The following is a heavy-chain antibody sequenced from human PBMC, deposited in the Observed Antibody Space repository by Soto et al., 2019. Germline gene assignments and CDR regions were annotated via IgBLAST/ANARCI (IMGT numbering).Heavy chain of an antibody. Sequence: GVSLRLSCAASGFTVSSNYMSWVRQAPGKGLEWVSVIYSGGSTYYADSVKGRFTISRDNSKNTLYLQMNSLRAEDTAVYYCARDRIPDRFSAAGDYYYGMDVWGQGTTVTVSS. CDR2: IYSGGST. D-gene: IGHD6-13*01. CDR3: ARDRIPDRFSAAGDYYYGMDV. V-gene: IGHV3-53*01. CDR1: GFTVSSNY. J-gene: IGHJ6*02.